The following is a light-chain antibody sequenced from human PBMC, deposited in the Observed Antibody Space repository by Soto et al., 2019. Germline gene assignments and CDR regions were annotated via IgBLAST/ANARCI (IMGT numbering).Light chain of an antibody. V-gene: IGLV2-23*03. J-gene: IGLJ1*01. Sequence: QSVLTQPASVSGSPGQSITISCTGTSRDIGSYNLVSWYQQHPGKAPKLMIYEGNKRPSGVSNRFSASKSGNTASLTISGLQAEDEGDYYCCSYAGFSAVVFGSGTKVTVL. CDR3: CSYAGFSAVV. CDR2: EGN. CDR1: SRDIGSYNL.